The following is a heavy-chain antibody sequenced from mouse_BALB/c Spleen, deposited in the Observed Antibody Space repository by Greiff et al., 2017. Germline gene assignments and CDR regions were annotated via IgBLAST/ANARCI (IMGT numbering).Heavy chain of an antibody. CDR1: GYSITSGYY. J-gene: IGHJ1*01. CDR3: ARNPLRWYFDV. V-gene: IGHV3-6*02. CDR2: ISYDGSN. Sequence: EVQLQESGPGLVKPSQSLSLTCSVTGYSITSGYYWNWIRQFPGNKLEWMGYISYDGSNNYNPSLKNRISITRDTSKNQFFLKLNSVTTEDTATYYCARNPLRWYFDVWGAGTTVTVSS. D-gene: IGHD1-1*01.